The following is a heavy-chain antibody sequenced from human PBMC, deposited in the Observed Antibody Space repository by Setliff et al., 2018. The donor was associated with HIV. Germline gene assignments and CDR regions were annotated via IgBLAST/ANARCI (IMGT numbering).Heavy chain of an antibody. CDR1: GDSISSGNYY. CDR2: IYSTGST. V-gene: IGHV4-61*02. D-gene: IGHD3-9*01. Sequence: ASETLSLTCTFSGDSISSGNYYWSWIRQPAGKGLEWIGRIYSTGSTNYNPSLKSRVTISSDTSKNLFSLKLTTVTAADAAVYYCTRDTGYILSGYRPHWYFDLWGRCTLVTVSS. J-gene: IGHJ2*01. CDR3: TRDTGYILSGYRPHWYFDL.